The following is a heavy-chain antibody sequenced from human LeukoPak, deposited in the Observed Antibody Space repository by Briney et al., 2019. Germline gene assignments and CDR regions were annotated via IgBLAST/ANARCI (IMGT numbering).Heavy chain of an antibody. CDR2: IIPIFGTA. D-gene: IGHD2-2*01. J-gene: IGHJ6*03. CDR1: GGTFSSYA. Sequence: SVKVSCKASGGTFSSYAISWVRQAPGQGLEWMGGIIPIFGTANYAQKFQGRVTITTDESTSTAYMELSSLRSEDTAVYYCARVVPAATNYYYYYMGVWGKGTTVTVSS. CDR3: ARVVPAATNYYYYYMGV. V-gene: IGHV1-69*05.